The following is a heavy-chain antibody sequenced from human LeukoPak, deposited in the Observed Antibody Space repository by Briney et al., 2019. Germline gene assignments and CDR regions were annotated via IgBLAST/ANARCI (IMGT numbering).Heavy chain of an antibody. D-gene: IGHD3-9*01. J-gene: IGHJ3*02. V-gene: IGHV4-61*02. CDR3: ARVKTIXXAFDI. CDR2: IYTSGST. Sequence: SETLSLTCTVSGGSISSGSYYWSWIRQPAGKGLEWIGRIYTSGSTNYNPSLKSRVTISVDTSKNQFSLKLSSVTAADTAVYYCARVKTIXXAFDIWG. CDR1: GGSISSGSYY.